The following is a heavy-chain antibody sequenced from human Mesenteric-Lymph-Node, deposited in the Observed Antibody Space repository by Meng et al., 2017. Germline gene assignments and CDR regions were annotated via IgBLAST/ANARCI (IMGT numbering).Heavy chain of an antibody. CDR2: INTGIGDT. CDR3: ARDEID. V-gene: IGHV1-3*04. CDR1: GNSFTSYK. D-gene: IGHD2-21*01. Sequence: VQSADEVKKPVGSVRVSCKASGNSFTSYKIHWVRQAPGQSLEWMAWINTGIGDTQFSQKCQDRVTLTGDISTVTADMDLSSLTSDDTAVYYCARDEIDWGQGTLVTVSS. J-gene: IGHJ4*02.